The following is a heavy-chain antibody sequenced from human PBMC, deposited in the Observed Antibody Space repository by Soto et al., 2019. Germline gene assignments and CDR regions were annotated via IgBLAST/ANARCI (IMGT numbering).Heavy chain of an antibody. V-gene: IGHV1-2*04. Sequence: GASVKVSCKASGYTFTGYYMHWVRQAPGQGLEWMGWINPNSGGTNYAQKFQGWVTMTRDTSISTAYMELSRLRSDDTAVYYCARLSNTAMGRAFDIWGKGTMVTVSS. CDR2: INPNSGGT. D-gene: IGHD5-18*01. J-gene: IGHJ3*02. CDR3: ARLSNTAMGRAFDI. CDR1: GYTFTGYY.